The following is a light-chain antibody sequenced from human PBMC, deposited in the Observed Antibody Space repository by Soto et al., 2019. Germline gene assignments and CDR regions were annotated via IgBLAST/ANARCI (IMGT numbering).Light chain of an antibody. V-gene: IGKV1-5*03. Sequence: DIQITPSPATLSASVGARVTITCRASQTIDSWLAWYQQKPGKAPKLLIYKASTLKSGVPSRFSGSGSGTEFTLTISSLQPDDFATYYCQHYNSYSEAFGQGTKVDIK. CDR1: QTIDSW. CDR2: KAS. CDR3: QHYNSYSEA. J-gene: IGKJ1*01.